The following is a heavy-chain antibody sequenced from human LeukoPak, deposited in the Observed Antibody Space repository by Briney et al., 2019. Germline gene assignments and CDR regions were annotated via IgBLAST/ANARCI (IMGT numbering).Heavy chain of an antibody. CDR1: GFTFSSYA. CDR2: ISSNGGST. Sequence: GGSLRLSCAASGFTFSSYAIHWVRQAPGKGLEYVSAISSNGGSTYYANSVKGRFTISRDNSKNTLYLQMNSLRAEDTAVYYCARAMSTFGGVRNYFDSWGQGTLVTVSS. D-gene: IGHD3-16*01. J-gene: IGHJ4*02. CDR3: ARAMSTFGGVRNYFDS. V-gene: IGHV3-64*01.